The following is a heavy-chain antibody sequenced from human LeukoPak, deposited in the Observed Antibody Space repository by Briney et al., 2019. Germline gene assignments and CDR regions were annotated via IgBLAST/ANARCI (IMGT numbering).Heavy chain of an antibody. CDR2: ISSSGSTI. CDR3: ARDLNSSSSPSDY. J-gene: IGHJ4*02. Sequence: GGSLRLSCAASGFTFSDYYMSWIRQAPRKGLEWVSYISSSGSTIYYADSVKGRFTISRDNAKNSLYLQMNSLRAEDTAVYYCARDLNSSSSPSDYWGQGILVTVSS. D-gene: IGHD6-6*01. CDR1: GFTFSDYY. V-gene: IGHV3-11*01.